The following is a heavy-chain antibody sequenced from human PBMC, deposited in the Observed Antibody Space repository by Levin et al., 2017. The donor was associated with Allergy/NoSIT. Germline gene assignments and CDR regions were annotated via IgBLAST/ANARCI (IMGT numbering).Heavy chain of an antibody. Sequence: SFSSSFLSFLPPPLPWVRQAPGKGLEWVSVLYAGGSTGGTTDYTDSVKGRFPFSRDNSKNTLYLQMNSLRGDDTAVYYCARDKRRYFDSWGQGTLVTVSS. J-gene: IGHJ4*02. V-gene: IGHV3-53*01. D-gene: IGHD6-25*01. CDR2: LYAGGST. CDR3: ARDKRRYFDS. CDR1: FLSFLPPP.